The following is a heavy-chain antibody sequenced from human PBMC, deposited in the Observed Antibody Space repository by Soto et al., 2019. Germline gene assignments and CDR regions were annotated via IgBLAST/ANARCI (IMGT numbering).Heavy chain of an antibody. V-gene: IGHV4-4*07. D-gene: IGHD3-3*01. CDR2: IYSSGST. J-gene: IGHJ5*02. Sequence: SETLSLTCTVSGGAIRSYYWTWIRQPAGKGLEWIGRIYSSGSTKYNPSLQSRVTMSLDTSKNQFSLRLTSVTAADTAVYYCARGQRFSDWFDPWGQGTLVPVSS. CDR3: ARGQRFSDWFDP. CDR1: GGAIRSYY.